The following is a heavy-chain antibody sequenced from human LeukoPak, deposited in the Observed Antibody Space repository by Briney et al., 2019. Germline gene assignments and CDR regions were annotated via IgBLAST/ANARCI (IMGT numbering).Heavy chain of an antibody. V-gene: IGHV4-39*01. CDR1: GGSISSSSSYY. J-gene: IGHJ4*02. Sequence: SETLSLTCTVSGGSISSSSSYYWAWIRPPPGKGLEWIGTMSNTGRTYYNPSLKSRVTISGGTSKNQFSLKVISVTAADTAVFYCARRSQTTAGRGIDYWGQGTLVTVSS. CDR3: ARRSQTTAGRGIDY. D-gene: IGHD6-13*01. CDR2: MSNTGRT.